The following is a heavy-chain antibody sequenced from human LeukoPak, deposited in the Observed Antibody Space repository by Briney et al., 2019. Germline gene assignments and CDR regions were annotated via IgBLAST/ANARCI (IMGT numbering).Heavy chain of an antibody. D-gene: IGHD3-22*01. J-gene: IGHJ4*02. CDR1: GFTFSDYY. CDR3: AREDYYDSSGYYDY. Sequence: GGSLRLSCAASGFTFSDYYMSWIRQAPGKGLEWVSYISSSGSTIYYADSVKGRFTISRDNAKNSLYLQMNSLRAEDAAVYYCAREDYYDSSGYYDYWGQGTLVTVSS. CDR2: ISSSGSTI. V-gene: IGHV3-11*01.